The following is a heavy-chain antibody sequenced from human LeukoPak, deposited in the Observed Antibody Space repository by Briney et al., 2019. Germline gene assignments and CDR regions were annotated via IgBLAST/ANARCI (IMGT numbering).Heavy chain of an antibody. CDR2: IDKKDKGYATAT. Sequence: PGGSLRLSCAASGFTFSGSAIHWVRQSSGKGLEWVGQIDKKDKGYATATAYAASVKGRFTISRDDSINTAYLQMKSLKTEDTAVYYCTTIARRAPYFQHWGQGTLVTVSS. V-gene: IGHV3-73*01. CDR1: GFTFSGSA. CDR3: TTIARRAPYFQH. J-gene: IGHJ1*01. D-gene: IGHD1-14*01.